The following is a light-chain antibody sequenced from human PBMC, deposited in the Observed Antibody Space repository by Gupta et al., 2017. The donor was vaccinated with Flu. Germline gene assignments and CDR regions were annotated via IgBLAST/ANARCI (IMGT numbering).Light chain of an antibody. CDR1: QSISSW. J-gene: IGKJ2*01. CDR3: QQYNSYPLYT. Sequence: DIQMTQSPSTLSASVGDRVTITCRASQSISSWLAWYQQKPGKAPKLLIYKASSLESGVPSRISGSGSGTEFTLTISSLQPDEFATYYCQQYNSYPLYTFGQGTKLEIK. V-gene: IGKV1-5*03. CDR2: KAS.